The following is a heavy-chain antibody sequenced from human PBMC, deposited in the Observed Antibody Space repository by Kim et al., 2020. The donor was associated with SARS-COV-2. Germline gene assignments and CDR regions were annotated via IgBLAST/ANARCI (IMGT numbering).Heavy chain of an antibody. CDR3: ARGDIVVVTAIGDY. D-gene: IGHD2-21*02. Sequence: AQKLQGRVTMNTDTSTSTAYMELRSLRSDDTAVYYCARGDIVVVTAIGDYWGQGTLVTVSS. J-gene: IGHJ4*02. V-gene: IGHV1-18*01.